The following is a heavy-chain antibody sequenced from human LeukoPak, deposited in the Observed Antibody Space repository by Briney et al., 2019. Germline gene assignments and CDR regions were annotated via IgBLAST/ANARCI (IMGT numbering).Heavy chain of an antibody. J-gene: IGHJ4*02. D-gene: IGHD6-13*01. CDR2: ISWNSGSI. V-gene: IGHV3-9*01. Sequence: GGSLRLSCAASGFTFDDYAMHWVRQAPGKGLEWVSGISWNSGSIGYADSVKGRFTISRDNAKNSLYLQMNSLRAGDTALYYCAKDIRAAAGNSLDYWGQGTLVTVSS. CDR1: GFTFDDYA. CDR3: AKDIRAAAGNSLDY.